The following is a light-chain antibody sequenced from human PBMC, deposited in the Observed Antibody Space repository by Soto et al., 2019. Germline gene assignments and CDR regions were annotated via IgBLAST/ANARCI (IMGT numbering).Light chain of an antibody. CDR2: EVS. CDR1: SSDVGSYNR. CDR3: SSYTSSSTFV. V-gene: IGLV2-18*02. Sequence: QSALTQPPSVSGSPGQSVTMSCTGTSSDVGSYNRVSWYQQPPGTAPKLMIYEVSNRPSGVPDRFSGSKSGNTASLTISGLQAEDEADYYCSSYTSSSTFVFGGGTKVTV. J-gene: IGLJ2*01.